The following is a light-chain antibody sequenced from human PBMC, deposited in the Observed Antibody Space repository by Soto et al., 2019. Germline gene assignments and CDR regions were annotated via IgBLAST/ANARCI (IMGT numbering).Light chain of an antibody. CDR1: QTIYNN. CDR2: HTS. V-gene: IGKV3-11*01. Sequence: IVMTQSPDTLSVSPGERATLSCRASQTIYNNVAWYQKRPGKAPRLLIYHTSTRATGIPARFSGSGSGTDFTLTISSLEPEDFAVYYCQQRSNWPITFGQGTRLEIK. J-gene: IGKJ5*01. CDR3: QQRSNWPIT.